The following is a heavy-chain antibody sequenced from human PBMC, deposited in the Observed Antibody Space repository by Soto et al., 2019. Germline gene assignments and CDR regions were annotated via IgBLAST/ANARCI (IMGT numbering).Heavy chain of an antibody. D-gene: IGHD5-18*01. CDR1: GCTFSTYG. Sequence: QVHLVESGGGVVRPGRSLRLACEASGCTFSTYGMHWVRQAPGKGLQWVAVIWYDGTNAYYADSVKGRFTISRDNSKDTLYLEMNNLRTEDTAVYYCARVEAPLIHSDHYYYGMDVWGQGTTVTV. CDR3: ARVEAPLIHSDHYYYGMDV. V-gene: IGHV3-33*01. CDR2: IWYDGTNA. J-gene: IGHJ6*02.